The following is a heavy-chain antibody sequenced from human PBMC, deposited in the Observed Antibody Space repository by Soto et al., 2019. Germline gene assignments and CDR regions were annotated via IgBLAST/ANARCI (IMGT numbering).Heavy chain of an antibody. V-gene: IGHV3-9*01. J-gene: IGHJ4*02. CDR1: GFNFDDYD. D-gene: IGHD3-10*01. CDR2: ITWNSGTI. Sequence: EVQLVESGGGLVQPGRSLRLSCAASGFNFDDYDMHWVRQAPGEGLEWVSGITWNSGTIAYADSVKGRFTISRDNAQNSLYLQMTSLRPEDTALYYCAKDIAADSGSYFDCWGQGTLVTVSP. CDR3: AKDIAADSGSYFDC.